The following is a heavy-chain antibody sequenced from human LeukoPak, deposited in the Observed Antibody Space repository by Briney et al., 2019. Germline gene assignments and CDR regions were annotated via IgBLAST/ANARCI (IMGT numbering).Heavy chain of an antibody. Sequence: PGGSLRLSCAASGFTFSSYAMNWVRQAPGKGLEWVSSITTDSSYIYYADTVKGRFTISRDNAKNSLHLQMNNLRAEDTAVYYCVRDPAAAGTVWFDPWGQGTLVTVSS. CDR1: GFTFSSYA. CDR3: VRDPAAAGTVWFDP. J-gene: IGHJ5*02. V-gene: IGHV3-21*01. CDR2: ITTDSSYI. D-gene: IGHD6-13*01.